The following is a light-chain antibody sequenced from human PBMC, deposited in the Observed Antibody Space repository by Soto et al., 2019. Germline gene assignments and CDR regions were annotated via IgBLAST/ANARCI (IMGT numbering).Light chain of an antibody. J-gene: IGKJ1*01. CDR2: KAS. V-gene: IGKV1-5*03. CDR3: QQYNSYSPT. CDR1: QSISSW. Sequence: DIQMTQSPSTLSASVGGRVTITCRASQSISSWLAWDQQKPGKAPKLLIYKASSLESGGPSRFSGNGSGTEFTLTISSLQPDDFATYYCQQYNSYSPTFGQGTKVEIK.